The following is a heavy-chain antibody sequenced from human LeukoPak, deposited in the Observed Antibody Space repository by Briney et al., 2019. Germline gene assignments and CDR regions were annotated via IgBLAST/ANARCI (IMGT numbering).Heavy chain of an antibody. CDR2: IFSGGGT. Sequence: QPGGSLTLSCAASGFTVSSSYMNWVRQAPGKGLEWVSLIFSGGGTYYADSVKGRFTISRDNSKNTLFLQMNSLRAEDTAVYYCARGGVVYPDSFDIWGRGTMVTVSS. V-gene: IGHV3-66*01. J-gene: IGHJ3*02. CDR1: GFTVSSSY. CDR3: ARGGVVYPDSFDI. D-gene: IGHD2-15*01.